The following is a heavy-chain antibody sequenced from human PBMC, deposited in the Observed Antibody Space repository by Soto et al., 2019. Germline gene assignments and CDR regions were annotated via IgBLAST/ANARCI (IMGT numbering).Heavy chain of an antibody. V-gene: IGHV3-21*01. D-gene: IGHD1-26*01. CDR3: AREDGIVGATSAFDY. Sequence: GGSLRLSCAASGFTFSTYNMNWVRQAPGKGLEWVSSINGRGNYIYYTDAVKGRFTISRDNAKTSLYLQMNSLRAEDTAVYYCAREDGIVGATSAFDYWGQGTRVTVS. J-gene: IGHJ4*02. CDR2: INGRGNYI. CDR1: GFTFSTYN.